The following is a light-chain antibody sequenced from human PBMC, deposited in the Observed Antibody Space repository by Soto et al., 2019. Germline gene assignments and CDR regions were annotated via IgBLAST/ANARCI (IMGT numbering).Light chain of an antibody. CDR3: SSYTISKSYV. V-gene: IGLV2-14*03. CDR1: SSDVGDYNY. CDR2: AVT. J-gene: IGLJ1*01. Sequence: QSVLTQPASVSGSPGQSITISCSGTSSDVGDYNYVSWYQQHPGKAPKLMIYAVTYRPSGLSNRFSGSKSANTASLTISGLQAEDEADYYCSSYTISKSYVFGTGTKVTVL.